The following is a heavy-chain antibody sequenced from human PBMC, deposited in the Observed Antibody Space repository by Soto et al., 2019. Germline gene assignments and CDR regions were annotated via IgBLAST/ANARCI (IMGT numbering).Heavy chain of an antibody. CDR2: TYYRSKWYN. D-gene: IGHD6-13*01. J-gene: IGHJ4*02. CDR3: ARVLLGGYSRSWSLFDY. Sequence: SQTLSLTCVISGDSVSSNSAAWNWIRQSPSRGLEWLGRTYYRSKWYNDYAVSVKSRITINPDTSKNQFSLQLNSVTPEDTAVYYCARVLLGGYSRSWSLFDYWGQGTLVTVSS. V-gene: IGHV6-1*01. CDR1: GDSVSSNSAA.